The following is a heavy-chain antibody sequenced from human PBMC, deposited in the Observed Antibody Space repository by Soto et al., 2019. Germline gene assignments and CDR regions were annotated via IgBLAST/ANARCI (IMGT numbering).Heavy chain of an antibody. D-gene: IGHD3-22*01. CDR3: ARIDSSGYYYGYYFDY. Sequence: PSETLSLTCTVSGVSISSGGYYWSWIRQHPGKGLEGIGYIYYSGSTYSNPSLRSRVTISVDTSKNQFSLKLSSVTAADTAVYYCARIDSSGYYYGYYFDYWGQGTLVTVSS. J-gene: IGHJ4*02. CDR1: GVSISSGGYY. CDR2: IYYSGST. V-gene: IGHV4-31*03.